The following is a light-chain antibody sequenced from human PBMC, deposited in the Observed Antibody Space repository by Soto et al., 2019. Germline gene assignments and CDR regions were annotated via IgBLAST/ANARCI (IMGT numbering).Light chain of an antibody. CDR2: ENK. Sequence: QSALTQPPSVSAAPGQKVTISCSGSSSKNGKNYVSWYQQLPGTAPKLLIYENKNRPSGIPDRFSGSKSGTSATLGITGLQTGDEADYYCGTWDTSLSAYVFGTGTKVTVL. V-gene: IGLV1-51*02. CDR1: SSKNGKNY. CDR3: GTWDTSLSAYV. J-gene: IGLJ1*01.